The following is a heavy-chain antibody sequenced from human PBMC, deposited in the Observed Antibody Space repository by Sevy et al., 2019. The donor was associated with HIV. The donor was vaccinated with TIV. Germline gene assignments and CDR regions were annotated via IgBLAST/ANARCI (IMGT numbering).Heavy chain of an antibody. CDR2: ISKSGSTT. CDR3: AREENRELGTIPLDS. V-gene: IGHV3-48*02. J-gene: IGHJ4*02. Sequence: GGSLRLSCAASGFTFTYHNMNWVRQAPGKGLEWISYISKSGSTTYFADSVRGRFTISRDNAKNSLFLEMHNLTDEDTAVYYCAREENRELGTIPLDSWVRGIQVTVSS. CDR1: GFTFTYHN. D-gene: IGHD7-27*01.